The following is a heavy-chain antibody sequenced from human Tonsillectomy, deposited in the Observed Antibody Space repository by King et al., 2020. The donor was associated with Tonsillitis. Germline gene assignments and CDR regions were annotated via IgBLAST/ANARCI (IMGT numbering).Heavy chain of an antibody. V-gene: IGHV3-53*01. D-gene: IGHD3-10*01. CDR1: GFTVSSNY. CDR3: ARETVVRGGPVYYGMDV. Sequence: VQLVESGGGLIQPGGSLRLSCAASGFTVSSNYMSWVRQAPGKGLEWVSIIYSGGRTYYADSVKGRFAISRDNSKNTLYLQMNSLGAEDTAVYYCARETVVRGGPVYYGMDVWGQGTTVTVSS. J-gene: IGHJ6*02. CDR2: IYSGGRT.